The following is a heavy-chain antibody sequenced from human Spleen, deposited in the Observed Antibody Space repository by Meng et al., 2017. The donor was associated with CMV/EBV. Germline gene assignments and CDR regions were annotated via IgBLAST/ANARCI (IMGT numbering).Heavy chain of an antibody. CDR3: ARDPQWLGFDY. D-gene: IGHD6-19*01. Sequence: GESLKISCAASGFTFSSYSMNWVRQAPGKGLEWVSYISSSSSTIYYADSVKGRFTISRDNAKNSLYLQMNSLRAEDTAVYYCARDPQWLGFDYWGQGTLVTVS. J-gene: IGHJ4*02. CDR2: ISSSSSTI. V-gene: IGHV3-48*04. CDR1: GFTFSSYS.